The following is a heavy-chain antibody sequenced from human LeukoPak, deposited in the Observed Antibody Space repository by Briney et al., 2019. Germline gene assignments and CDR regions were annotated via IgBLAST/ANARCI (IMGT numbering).Heavy chain of an antibody. CDR1: GFTFRSYV. Sequence: GGSLRLSCAASGFTFRSYVMNWVRQAPGKGLEWVSTISGSGGSTYYSDSVKGRFTISRDNSKNTLYLQVNSLRAEDTAVYYCAKGDYYEYGMDVWGQGITVTVSS. V-gene: IGHV3-23*01. D-gene: IGHD3-22*01. CDR3: AKGDYYEYGMDV. CDR2: ISGSGGST. J-gene: IGHJ6*02.